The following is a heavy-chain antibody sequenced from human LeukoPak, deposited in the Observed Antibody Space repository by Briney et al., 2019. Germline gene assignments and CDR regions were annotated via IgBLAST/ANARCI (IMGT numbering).Heavy chain of an antibody. Sequence: GGSLRLSCAASGFTFSSYAMSWVRQAPGKGLEWVSAISGSGGSTYYADSVKGRFTISRDNSKNTLYLQMNSLRAEDTAVYYCAKAWELLRDYYYMDVWGKGTTVTVSS. D-gene: IGHD1-26*01. CDR3: AKAWELLRDYYYMDV. CDR2: ISGSGGST. J-gene: IGHJ6*03. V-gene: IGHV3-23*01. CDR1: GFTFSSYA.